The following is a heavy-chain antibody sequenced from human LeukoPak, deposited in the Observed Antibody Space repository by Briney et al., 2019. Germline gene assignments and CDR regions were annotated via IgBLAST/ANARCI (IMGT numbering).Heavy chain of an antibody. V-gene: IGHV1-69*01. J-gene: IGHJ4*02. CDR3: ARVCGDCSYFDY. CDR2: IIPIFGTA. Sequence: SVKVSCKASGGTFSSYAISWVRQAPGQGLEWMGGIIPIFGTANYAQKFQGRVTITADESTSTAYMELSSLRSEDTAVYYCARVCGDCSYFDYWGQGTLVTVSS. D-gene: IGHD2-21*02. CDR1: GGTFSSYA.